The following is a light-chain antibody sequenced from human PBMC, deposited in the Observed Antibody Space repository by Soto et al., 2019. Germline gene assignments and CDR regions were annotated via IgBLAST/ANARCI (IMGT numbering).Light chain of an antibody. V-gene: IGLV1-44*01. CDR3: APWDDSLNGGV. CDR2: SDN. Sequence: QSVLTQPPSASGTPGQRVTISCSGSSSNVGSNAVNWYQQLPGTAPKLLIYSDNQRPSGVPDRFSGSKSGTSASLAISGLQPQDEADYYCAPWDDSLNGGVFGGGTKLTVL. CDR1: SSNVGSNA. J-gene: IGLJ3*02.